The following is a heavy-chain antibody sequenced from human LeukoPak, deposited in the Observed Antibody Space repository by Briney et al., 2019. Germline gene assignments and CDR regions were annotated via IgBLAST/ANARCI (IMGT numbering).Heavy chain of an antibody. CDR1: GFTFSNFW. V-gene: IGHV3-7*01. J-gene: IGHJ4*01. CDR3: ATLNWESPDY. CDR2: INQDGSEK. Sequence: PGGSLRLSCAGYGFTFSNFWMNWVRQAPGKGLEWVANINQDGSEKYYADSVKGRFTLSRDNAEHSVYLQMNNLRPEETAVYYCATLNWESPDYWGQGTQVTVSS. D-gene: IGHD7-27*01.